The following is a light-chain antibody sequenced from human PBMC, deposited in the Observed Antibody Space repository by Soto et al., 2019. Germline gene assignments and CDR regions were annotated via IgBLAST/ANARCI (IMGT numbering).Light chain of an antibody. CDR3: NSYTSSSTYV. Sequence: QSALTQPASVSGSPGRSITISCTGTSSDVGGFNYVSWYQQHPGKAPKLMIYDVTNRPSGVSYRFSGSKSGNTASLTISGLLAEDEADYYCNSYTSSSTYVFGTGTKLTVL. J-gene: IGLJ1*01. CDR2: DVT. CDR1: SSDVGGFNY. V-gene: IGLV2-14*03.